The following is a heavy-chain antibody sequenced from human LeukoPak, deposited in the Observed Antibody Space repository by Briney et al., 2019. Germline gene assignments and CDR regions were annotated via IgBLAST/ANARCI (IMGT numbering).Heavy chain of an antibody. CDR2: IYYSGST. J-gene: IGHJ4*02. V-gene: IGHV4-59*12. Sequence: PSETLSLTCTVSGGSISSYYWSWIRQPPGKGLEWIGYIYYSGSTNYNPSLKSRVTISVDTPKNQFSLKLSSVTAADTAVYYCARGVPGLCGGDCYYYFDYWGQGTLVTVSS. D-gene: IGHD2-21*02. CDR1: GGSISSYY. CDR3: ARGVPGLCGGDCYYYFDY.